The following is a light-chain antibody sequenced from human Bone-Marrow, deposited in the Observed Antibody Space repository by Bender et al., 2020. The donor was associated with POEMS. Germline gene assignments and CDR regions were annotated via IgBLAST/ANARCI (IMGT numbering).Light chain of an antibody. CDR1: LIGDTG. CDR2: SNG. J-gene: IGLJ3*02. Sequence: SLVLTQSPSMSVAPGQTATITCGGNLIGDTGVNWYQQRSGQAPVVVVFSNGDRPSGIPDRFSGSKSGNTATLTISRVEGGDEADYYCQVWDTTSDHPVFGGGTKLTVL. CDR3: QVWDTTSDHPV. V-gene: IGLV3-21*02.